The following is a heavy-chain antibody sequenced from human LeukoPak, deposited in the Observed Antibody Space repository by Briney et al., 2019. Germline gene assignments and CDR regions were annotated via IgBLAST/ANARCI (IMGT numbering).Heavy chain of an antibody. CDR3: ARERDTGQAFDI. V-gene: IGHV3-21*01. J-gene: IGHJ3*02. D-gene: IGHD5-18*01. CDR2: ISSGSSCT. CDR1: DFTFSSYS. Sequence: PGGSLRLSCAGSDFTFSSYSMNWVRQAPGKGLEWASSISSGSSCTYYADSVKGRFTMSRDNAKKSLYLQMSSLRAEDTAVYYCARERDTGQAFDIWGQGTMVTVSS.